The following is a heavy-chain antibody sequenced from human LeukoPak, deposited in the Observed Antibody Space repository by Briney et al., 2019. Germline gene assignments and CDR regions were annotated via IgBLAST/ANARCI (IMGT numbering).Heavy chain of an antibody. CDR2: IRYDGSNK. D-gene: IGHD1-1*01. J-gene: IGHJ3*02. CDR1: GFTFSSYG. V-gene: IGHV3-30*02. Sequence: GGSLRLSCAASGFTFSSYGMHWVRQAPCKGLEWVAFIRYDGSNKYYADSVKGRFTISRDNSKNTLYLQMNSLRAEDTAVYYCATGTTGTTHAFDIWGQGTMVTVSS. CDR3: ATGTTGTTHAFDI.